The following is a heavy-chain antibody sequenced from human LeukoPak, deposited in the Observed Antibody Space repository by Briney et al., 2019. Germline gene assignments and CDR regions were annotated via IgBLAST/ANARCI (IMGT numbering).Heavy chain of an antibody. Sequence: GGSLRLSCAASGFTFDDYAMHWVRQAPGKGLEWVSLISWDGGSTYYADSVKGRFTISRDNSKNSLYLQMNSLRAEDTALYYCAKDMGRGYSGYDLGIGAFDIWGQGTMVTVSS. D-gene: IGHD5-12*01. CDR2: ISWDGGST. V-gene: IGHV3-43D*03. CDR3: AKDMGRGYSGYDLGIGAFDI. CDR1: GFTFDDYA. J-gene: IGHJ3*02.